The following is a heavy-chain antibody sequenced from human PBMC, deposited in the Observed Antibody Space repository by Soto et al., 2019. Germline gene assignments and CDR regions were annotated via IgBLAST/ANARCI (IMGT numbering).Heavy chain of an antibody. J-gene: IGHJ4*02. V-gene: IGHV4-39*01. CDR2: MFYGVST. Sequence: QLQVQESGPGLVKPSETLSLTCTVSGSSINSSGYYWGWIRQPPGKGLEWIGSMFYGVSTYYNPSLKRRVPVSVDTSKNQFSLNLRSVTAAAKAVYYCARLPSRHLVDYWGQGTLVTVSS. D-gene: IGHD3-3*02. CDR1: GSSINSSGYY. CDR3: ARLPSRHLVDY.